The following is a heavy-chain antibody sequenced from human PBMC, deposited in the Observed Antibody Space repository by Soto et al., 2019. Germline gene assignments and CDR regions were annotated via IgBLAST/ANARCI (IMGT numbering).Heavy chain of an antibody. D-gene: IGHD5-12*01. CDR2: ISAYNGNT. CDR3: ARDGGRIVATTNDY. V-gene: IGHV1-18*01. Sequence: ASVKVSCKXSGYTFTSYGISWVRQAPGQGLEWMGWISAYNGNTNYAQKLQGRVTMTTDTSTSTAYMELRSLRSDDTAVYYCARDGGRIVATTNDYWGQGTLVTVSS. J-gene: IGHJ4*02. CDR1: GYTFTSYG.